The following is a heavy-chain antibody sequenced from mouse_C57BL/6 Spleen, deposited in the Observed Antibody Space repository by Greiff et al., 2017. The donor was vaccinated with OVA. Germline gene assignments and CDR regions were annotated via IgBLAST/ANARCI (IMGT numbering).Heavy chain of an antibody. D-gene: IGHD2-2*01. J-gene: IGHJ4*01. CDR2: IHPNSGST. CDR3: ARGGYDVFYYAMGY. V-gene: IGHV1-64*01. CDR1: GYTFTSYW. Sequence: QVQLQQPGAELVKPGASVKLSCKASGYTFTSYWMLWVKQRPGQGLEWIGMIHPNSGSTNYNEKFKSKATLTVDKSSSTAYMQLSSLTSEDSAVYYCARGGYDVFYYAMGYWGQGTSVTVSS.